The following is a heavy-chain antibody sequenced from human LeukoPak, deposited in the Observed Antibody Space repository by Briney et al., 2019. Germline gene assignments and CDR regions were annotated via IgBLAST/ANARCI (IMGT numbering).Heavy chain of an antibody. D-gene: IGHD3-22*01. CDR1: GFTFSSYS. V-gene: IGHV3-21*01. CDR2: ISSSSSYI. J-gene: IGHJ4*02. Sequence: PGGSLRLSCAASGFTFSSYSMNWVRQAPGKGLEWVSSISSSSSYIYYADSVKGRFTISRDNAKNSLYPQINSLRAEDTAVYYCARTDYYDSSGYYNLYYFDYWGQGTLVTVSS. CDR3: ARTDYYDSSGYYNLYYFDY.